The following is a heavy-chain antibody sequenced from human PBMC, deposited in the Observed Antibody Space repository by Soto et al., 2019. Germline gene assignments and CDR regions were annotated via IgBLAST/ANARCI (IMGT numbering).Heavy chain of an antibody. CDR3: AKEATIFGVGTFDY. D-gene: IGHD3-3*01. Sequence: QVQLVESGGGVVQPGRSLRLSCAASGFTFSSYGMHWVRQAPGKGLEWVTVISYDGSNKYYADFVKGRFTISRDNSKNTLYLQMNSLRAEDTAVYYCAKEATIFGVGTFDYWGQGTLVTVSS. CDR2: ISYDGSNK. CDR1: GFTFSSYG. J-gene: IGHJ4*02. V-gene: IGHV3-30*18.